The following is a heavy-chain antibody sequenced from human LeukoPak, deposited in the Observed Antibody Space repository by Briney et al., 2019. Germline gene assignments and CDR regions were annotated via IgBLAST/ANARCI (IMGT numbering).Heavy chain of an antibody. Sequence: GGSLRLSCAASGFTFRDYDMHWVRQAPGRGLEWVSAIGIGDDTHYPDSVKGRFTISRENAKNSLYLQMSSLRDGDTAMYHCVRGGIRVSGIDAFDIWGQGTMVTVSS. D-gene: IGHD5/OR15-5a*01. CDR3: VRGGIRVSGIDAFDI. V-gene: IGHV3-13*01. CDR2: IGIGDDT. J-gene: IGHJ3*02. CDR1: GFTFRDYD.